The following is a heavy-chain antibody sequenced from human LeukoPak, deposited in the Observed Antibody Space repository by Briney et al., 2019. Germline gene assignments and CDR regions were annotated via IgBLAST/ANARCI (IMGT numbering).Heavy chain of an antibody. D-gene: IGHD4-17*01. CDR2: IKQDGSEK. Sequence: GGSLRLSCAASGFTFSSCWMSWVRQAPGKGLEWVANIKQDGSEKYYVDSVKGRFTISRDNAKNSLYLQMNSLRAEDTAVYYCAREDYGDYGGFDYWGQGTLVTVSS. CDR3: AREDYGDYGGFDY. J-gene: IGHJ4*02. CDR1: GFTFSSCW. V-gene: IGHV3-7*03.